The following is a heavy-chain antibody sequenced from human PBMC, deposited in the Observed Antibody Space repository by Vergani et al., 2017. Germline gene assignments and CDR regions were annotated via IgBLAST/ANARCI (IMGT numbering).Heavy chain of an antibody. V-gene: IGHV4-31*03. CDR2: IYSTGRT. Sequence: QVQLQESGPGLVKPSQTLSLTCSVSGDSISSGVSYWNWIRQHPGKGLEWIGYIYSTGRTHHNPSLRRRITMSVDTSKNQFSLKLNSVTAADTAMYYCARMGGYDEGDAFRIGYIDAWGAGILVTVSS. D-gene: IGHD3-22*01. CDR3: ARMGGYDEGDAFRIGYIDA. CDR1: GDSISSGVSY. J-gene: IGHJ4*02.